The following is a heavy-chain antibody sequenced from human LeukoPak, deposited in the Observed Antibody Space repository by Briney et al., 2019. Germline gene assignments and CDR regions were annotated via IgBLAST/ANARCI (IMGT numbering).Heavy chain of an antibody. CDR2: IIPIFGTA. Sequence: GASVKVSCKASGYTFTSYGISWVRQAPGQGLEWMGGIIPIFGTANYAQKFQGRVTITADESTSTAYMELSSLRSEDTAVYYCARVGTAYCGGDCFTYGMDVWGQGTTVTVSS. CDR1: GYTFTSYG. CDR3: ARVGTAYCGGDCFTYGMDV. V-gene: IGHV1-69*13. D-gene: IGHD2-21*02. J-gene: IGHJ6*02.